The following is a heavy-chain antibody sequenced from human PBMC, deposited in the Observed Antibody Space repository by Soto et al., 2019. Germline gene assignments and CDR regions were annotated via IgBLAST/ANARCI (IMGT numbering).Heavy chain of an antibody. Sequence: SETLSLTCTVSGGSINSYYWSWIRQPPGRGLEWIGLFSNSGTTNYNPSLKSRVTISVDTSKNQFSLKLSSVTAADTAVYYCARYSGTYYAYWGQGALDTVSS. CDR3: ARYSGTYYAY. J-gene: IGHJ4*02. CDR1: GGSINSYY. V-gene: IGHV4-59*08. CDR2: FSNSGTT. D-gene: IGHD1-26*01.